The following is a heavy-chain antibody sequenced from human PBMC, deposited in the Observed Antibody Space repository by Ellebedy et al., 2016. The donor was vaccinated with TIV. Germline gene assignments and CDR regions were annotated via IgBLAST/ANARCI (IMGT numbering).Heavy chain of an antibody. J-gene: IGHJ4*02. CDR2: VWYDGSDK. Sequence: GESLKISCAASGFTFSTYGLHSVRQVPGKGLEWVAVVWYDGSDKYYADSVKGRFTISRDNSKNTLFLQMNSLRAEETAVYYCARDPNSPGDSGYGDYWGQGTPVTVSS. V-gene: IGHV3-33*01. CDR3: ARDPNSPGDSGYGDY. D-gene: IGHD5-12*01. CDR1: GFTFSTYG.